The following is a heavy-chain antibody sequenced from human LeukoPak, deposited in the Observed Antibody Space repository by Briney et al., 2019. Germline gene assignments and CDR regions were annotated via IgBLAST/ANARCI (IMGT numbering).Heavy chain of an antibody. Sequence: SQTLSLTCTVSGGSISGVNYYWSWIRQPPGKGLEWIGSIYYSGSIYFNPSLKSRVTISIDTPKNQFSLKLSSVTAADTAVYYCARDRSRYYDSSGYYGYWGQGTLVTVSS. CDR3: ARDRSRYYDSSGYYGY. CDR2: IYYSGSI. CDR1: GGSISGVNYY. D-gene: IGHD3-22*01. V-gene: IGHV4-30-4*01. J-gene: IGHJ4*02.